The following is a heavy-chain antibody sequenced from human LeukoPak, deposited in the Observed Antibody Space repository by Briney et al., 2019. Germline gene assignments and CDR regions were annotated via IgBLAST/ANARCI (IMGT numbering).Heavy chain of an antibody. CDR2: IYYSGST. CDR3: ARGSGGLIDY. D-gene: IGHD6-19*01. CDR1: GGSISSSNYY. J-gene: IGHJ4*02. Sequence: PSETLSLTCTVSGGSISSSNYYWGWIRQPPGKGLEWIGTIYYSGSTYYNSSLKSRVTISVDTSKNQFSLKLSSVTAADTAVYYCARGSGGLIDYWGQGTLVTVSS. V-gene: IGHV4-39*07.